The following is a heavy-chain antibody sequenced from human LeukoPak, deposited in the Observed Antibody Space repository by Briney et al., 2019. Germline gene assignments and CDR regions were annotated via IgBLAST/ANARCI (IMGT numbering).Heavy chain of an antibody. V-gene: IGHV4-30-4*01. CDR3: ARANYDSKDFDY. D-gene: IGHD3-22*01. CDR2: IYYSGST. CDR1: GGSISSGDYY. Sequence: PSETLSLTCTVSGGSISSGDYYWSWIRQPPGKGLEWIGYIYYSGSTYYNPSLKSRVTISVDTSKNQFSLKLSSVTAADTAVYYCARANYDSKDFDYWGQGTLVTVSS. J-gene: IGHJ4*02.